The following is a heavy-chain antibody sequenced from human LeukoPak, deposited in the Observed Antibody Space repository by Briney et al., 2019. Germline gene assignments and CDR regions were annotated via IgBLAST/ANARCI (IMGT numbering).Heavy chain of an antibody. CDR3: ARLLGGGYCSSTSCYEENWFDP. V-gene: IGHV5-51*01. Sequence: GESLKISCKGSGFSFITYWIVWVRQMPGKGLEWMGIIYPGDSETRYSPSFQGQVTISADKSISTAYLQWSSLKASDTAMYYCARLLGGGYCSSTSCYEENWFDPWGQGTLVTVSS. J-gene: IGHJ5*02. CDR2: IYPGDSET. CDR1: GFSFITYW. D-gene: IGHD2-2*01.